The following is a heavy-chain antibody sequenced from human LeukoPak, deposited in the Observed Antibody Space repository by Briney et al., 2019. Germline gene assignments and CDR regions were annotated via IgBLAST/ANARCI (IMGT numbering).Heavy chain of an antibody. V-gene: IGHV4-38-2*01. CDR1: GYSISSGHY. CDR3: VRHSIAGYYYYLDV. J-gene: IGHJ6*03. CDR2: CYHTGAT. Sequence: PSETLSLTCAVSGYSISSGHYWGWIRQPPGKGLEWTGRCYHTGATYYNPSLESRVIISLDMSKNQISLKVTSVTAADTAVYHCVRHSIAGYYYYLDVWGKGTTVTVSS. D-gene: IGHD2/OR15-2a*01.